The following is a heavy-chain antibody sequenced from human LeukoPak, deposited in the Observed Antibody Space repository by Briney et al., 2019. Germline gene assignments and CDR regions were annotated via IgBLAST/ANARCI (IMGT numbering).Heavy chain of an antibody. CDR2: IIPIFGTA. J-gene: IGHJ6*02. D-gene: IGHD3-16*01. CDR1: GNSISNYA. CDR3: TTRACHAGGCSSSFYYYYGLHF. Sequence: SVKVSCKAPGNSISNYAVSWVRQAPGQGFEWMGGIIPIFGTADYAQKFQGRVTITADQSTSTTYMALSSLKSEDTATYYCTTRACHAGGCSSSFYYYYGLHFWGQGTTVSVSS. V-gene: IGHV1-69*13.